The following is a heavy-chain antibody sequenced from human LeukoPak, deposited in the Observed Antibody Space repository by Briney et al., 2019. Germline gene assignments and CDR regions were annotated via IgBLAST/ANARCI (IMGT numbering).Heavy chain of an antibody. CDR2: INWNGGST. V-gene: IGHV3-20*04. CDR3: AGGDRNGWYFDY. D-gene: IGHD6-19*01. CDR1: GFTFDDHG. Sequence: PGGSLRLSCAASGFTFDDHGMSGVRQVPGKGLGWVSGINWNGGSTGYADSVKGRFTISRDNAKNSLYLQMNSLRAEDTALYYCAGGDRNGWYFDYWGQGTLVTVSS. J-gene: IGHJ4*02.